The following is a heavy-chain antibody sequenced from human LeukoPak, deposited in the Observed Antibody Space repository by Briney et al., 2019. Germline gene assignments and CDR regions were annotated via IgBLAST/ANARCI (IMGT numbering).Heavy chain of an antibody. CDR1: GFTFSAYG. Sequence: PGRSLRLSCAASGFTFSAYGMHWVRQAPGKGPEWVAVIWYDGSNKYYADSVKGRFTISRDNAKNSLYLQMNSLRAEDTAVYYCARITKRSRFLEWLLYERGPFDYWGQGTLVTVSS. CDR3: ARITKRSRFLEWLLYERGPFDY. V-gene: IGHV3-33*01. D-gene: IGHD3-3*01. J-gene: IGHJ4*02. CDR2: IWYDGSNK.